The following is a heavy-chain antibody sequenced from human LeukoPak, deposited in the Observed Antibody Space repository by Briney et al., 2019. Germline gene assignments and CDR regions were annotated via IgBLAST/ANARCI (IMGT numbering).Heavy chain of an antibody. J-gene: IGHJ4*02. D-gene: IGHD2-2*01. CDR2: IYYTGST. CDR1: GGSISDHH. CDR3: TRLSRYGSSSSCRTSQYYFDY. V-gene: IGHV4-59*11. Sequence: SETLSLTCSVSGGSISDHHWSWIRQSPGKGLEWIGYIYYTGSTNYNPSLKSRVSMSVARNQFSLNLRSVTAADSAVYYCTRLSRYGSSSSCRTSQYYFDYWGQGAPVTVSS.